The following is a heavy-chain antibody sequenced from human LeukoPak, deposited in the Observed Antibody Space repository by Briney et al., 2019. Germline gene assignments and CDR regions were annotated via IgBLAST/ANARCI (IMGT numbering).Heavy chain of an antibody. Sequence: SVKVSCKASGGTFSSYTISWVRQAPGQGLEWMGRIIPILGTANYAQKFQGRVTITADESTSTAYMELSSLRSEDTAVYYCARAASDVLRPDAFDIWGQGTMVTVSS. J-gene: IGHJ3*02. CDR3: ARAASDVLRPDAFDI. CDR1: GGTFSSYT. D-gene: IGHD2/OR15-2a*01. V-gene: IGHV1-69*08. CDR2: IIPILGTA.